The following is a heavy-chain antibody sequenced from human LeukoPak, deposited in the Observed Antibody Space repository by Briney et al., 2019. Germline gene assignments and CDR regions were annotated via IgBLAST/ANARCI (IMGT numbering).Heavy chain of an antibody. CDR3: AKEGGDWLTAAAGYLWYFDL. Sequence: GGSLRLSCAASGFTFSSYAMSWVRQAPGKGLESVSAISGSGAATYYADSVKGRFTISRDNSKNSLYLQMNSLRAEDTALYYCAKEGGDWLTAAAGYLWYFDLWGRATLVAVSS. D-gene: IGHD6-13*01. CDR1: GFTFSSYA. V-gene: IGHV3-23*01. J-gene: IGHJ2*01. CDR2: ISGSGAAT.